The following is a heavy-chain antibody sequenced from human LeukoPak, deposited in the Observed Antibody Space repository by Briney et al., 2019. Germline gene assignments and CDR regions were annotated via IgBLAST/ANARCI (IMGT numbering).Heavy chain of an antibody. D-gene: IGHD6-19*01. CDR3: ARDSSGWYYFDY. CDR1: GFTSSNYE. Sequence: PGGSLRLSCAASGFTSSNYEMNWVRQAPGKGLEWVSYISRSSGSSIYYADSVKGRFTISRDNAKNSLYLQMNSLRAEDTAVYYCARDSSGWYYFDYWGQGILVTVSS. J-gene: IGHJ4*02. CDR2: ISRSSGSSI. V-gene: IGHV3-48*03.